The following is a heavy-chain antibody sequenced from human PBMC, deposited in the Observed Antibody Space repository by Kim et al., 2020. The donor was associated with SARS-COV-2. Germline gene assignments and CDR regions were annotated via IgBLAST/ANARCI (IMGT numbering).Heavy chain of an antibody. J-gene: IGHJ4*02. D-gene: IGHD6-13*01. CDR2: ISGSGGST. CDR3: AKDGYSSSWYYFDY. V-gene: IGHV3-23*01. Sequence: GGSLRLSCAASGFTFSSYAMSWVRQAPGKGLEWVSAISGSGGSTYYADSVKGRFTISRDNSKNTLYLLMNSLRAEDTAVYYCAKDGYSSSWYYFDYWGQGTLVTVSS. CDR1: GFTFSSYA.